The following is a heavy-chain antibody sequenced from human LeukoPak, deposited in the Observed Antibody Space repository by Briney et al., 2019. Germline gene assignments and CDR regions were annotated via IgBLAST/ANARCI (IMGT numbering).Heavy chain of an antibody. J-gene: IGHJ6*02. D-gene: IGHD3-9*01. CDR2: IYYSGST. V-gene: IGHV4-59*08. CDR3: ARHRRGDYDILTGAPWGMDV. Sequence: SETLSLTCTVSGGSISSYYWSWIRQPPGKGLEWIGYIYYSGSTNYNPSLKSRVPISVDTSKNQFSLKLSSVTAADTAVYYCARHRRGDYDILTGAPWGMDVWGQGTTVTVSS. CDR1: GGSISSYY.